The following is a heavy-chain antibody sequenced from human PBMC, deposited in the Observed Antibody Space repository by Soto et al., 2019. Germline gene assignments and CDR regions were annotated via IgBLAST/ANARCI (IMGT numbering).Heavy chain of an antibody. D-gene: IGHD4-4*01. CDR2: IWYDGSNK. V-gene: IGHV3-33*01. CDR1: GFTFSSYG. J-gene: IGHJ4*02. Sequence: QVPLVESGGGVVQPGRSLRLSCAASGFTFSSYGMHWVRQAPGKGLEWVAVIWYDGSNKYYADSVKGRFTISRDNSKNTLYLQMNSLRAEDTAVYYCARDRSVTTTPHFDYWGQGTLVTVSS. CDR3: ARDRSVTTTPHFDY.